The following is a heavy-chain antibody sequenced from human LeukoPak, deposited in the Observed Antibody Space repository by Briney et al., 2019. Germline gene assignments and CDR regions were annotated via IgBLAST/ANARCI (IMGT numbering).Heavy chain of an antibody. Sequence: ASVKVSCKASGYTFTNYAISWVRQAPGQGVECMGWISISNGNTNYAQKAQGRVTMTTDTSTNTAYMELRSLTSDDTAVYYCARRSMTSALSHFDYWGQGTLVTVSS. V-gene: IGHV1-18*01. D-gene: IGHD4-17*01. CDR3: ARRSMTSALSHFDY. CDR1: GYTFTNYA. J-gene: IGHJ4*02. CDR2: ISISNGNT.